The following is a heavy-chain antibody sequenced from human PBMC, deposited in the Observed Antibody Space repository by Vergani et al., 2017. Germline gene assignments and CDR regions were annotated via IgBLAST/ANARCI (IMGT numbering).Heavy chain of an antibody. J-gene: IGHJ4*02. CDR3: ARVKYSSSLSFYFDY. D-gene: IGHD6-13*01. V-gene: IGHV1-46*03. CDR1: GYTFTSYY. Sequence: QVQLVQSGAEVKKPGASVKVSCKASGYTFTSYYMHWVRPAPGQGLAWMGIINPSGGSTSYAQKFQGRVTMTRDTSTSTVYMELSSLRSEYTAVYYCARVKYSSSLSFYFDYWGQGTLVTVSS. CDR2: INPSGGST.